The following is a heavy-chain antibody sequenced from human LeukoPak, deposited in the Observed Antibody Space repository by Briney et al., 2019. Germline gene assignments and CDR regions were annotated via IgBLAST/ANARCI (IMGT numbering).Heavy chain of an antibody. V-gene: IGHV4-59*12. D-gene: IGHD5-24*01. J-gene: IGHJ6*03. CDR1: GGSISSYY. CDR3: ARTRSDGYNYFYYYYMDV. CDR2: IYHSGTT. Sequence: SETLSLTCTVSGGSISSYYWSWIRQPPGMGLEWIGYIYHSGTTLYNPSLKSRVTMSIDRSKKQVSLKLSSVTAADTAVYYCARTRSDGYNYFYYYYMDVWGTGTTVTVSS.